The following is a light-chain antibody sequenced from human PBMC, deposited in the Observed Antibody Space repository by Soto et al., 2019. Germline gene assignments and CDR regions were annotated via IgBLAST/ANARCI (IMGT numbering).Light chain of an antibody. CDR1: QTVNTY. Sequence: DIQMTQSPSSLSASIGDRVTITCRASQTVNTYLHWYQQKPGKAPKLLIYAASNLQSGVPSRFSGSGSGTNFTLSLNSLQPEDFATYYCQQSYSTPPTFGQGTRLEI. CDR2: AAS. CDR3: QQSYSTPPT. V-gene: IGKV1-39*01. J-gene: IGKJ5*01.